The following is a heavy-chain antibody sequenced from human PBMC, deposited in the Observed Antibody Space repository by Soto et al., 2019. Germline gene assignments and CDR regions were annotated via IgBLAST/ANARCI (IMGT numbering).Heavy chain of an antibody. Sequence: QVQLVQSGAEVKKPGSSVKVSCKASGGTFGSYAFSWVRQAPGQGLERMGGIIPVSGAAHYAQKFQGRVTMTADESTSTAHMELSSLSSQHTAVYYCPTALGCSSTPRTLDYWGQGTRVIVSS. CDR2: IIPVSGAA. V-gene: IGHV1-69*01. CDR3: PTALGCSSTPRTLDY. D-gene: IGHD2-2*01. CDR1: GGTFGSYA. J-gene: IGHJ4*02.